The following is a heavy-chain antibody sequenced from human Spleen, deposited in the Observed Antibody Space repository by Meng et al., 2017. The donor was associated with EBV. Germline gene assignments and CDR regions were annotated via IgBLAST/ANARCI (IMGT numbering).Heavy chain of an antibody. D-gene: IGHD2-21*02. CDR1: GGSSHRGGYP. V-gene: IGHV4-30-4*01. CDR3: AREDSYCGGDCHGYFHN. J-gene: IGHJ4*02. CDR2: INYSGTT. Sequence: QVPQREPGPRRVNPSQTPSLTCAVSGGSSHRGGYPWSWIRQPPGKGLEWIGNINYSGTTYYNPSLKSRGTMSIEMSKNHFSLKLSSVTAADTAVYYCAREDSYCGGDCHGYFHNWGQGTLVTVSS.